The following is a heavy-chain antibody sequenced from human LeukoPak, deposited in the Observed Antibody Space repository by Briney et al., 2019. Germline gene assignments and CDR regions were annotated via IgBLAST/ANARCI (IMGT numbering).Heavy chain of an antibody. CDR2: INLSGST. CDR3: ARDGIWFGELDY. Sequence: PSETLSLTCAVYGGSFSGYYWSWIRHPPGKGLEWIGEINLSGSTNYNPSLKSRVTISVDTSKNQFSLKLRPLAAADTAVYYCARDGIWFGELDYWGQGTLVTVSS. D-gene: IGHD3-10*01. V-gene: IGHV4-34*01. CDR1: GGSFSGYY. J-gene: IGHJ4*02.